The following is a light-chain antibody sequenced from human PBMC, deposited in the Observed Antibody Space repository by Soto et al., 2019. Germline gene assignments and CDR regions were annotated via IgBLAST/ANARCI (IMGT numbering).Light chain of an antibody. CDR1: HSVRSS. J-gene: IGKJ1*01. Sequence: EIVMTQSPATLSVSPGERATLSCRASHSVRSSLAWYQQKPGQAPRLLIHGASTRATGIPGRFSGSGSGTEFTLIISSLQSEDFAVYYCQQYNNWPLTWTFGQGTKVDIK. CDR3: QQYNNWPLTWT. V-gene: IGKV3-15*01. CDR2: GAS.